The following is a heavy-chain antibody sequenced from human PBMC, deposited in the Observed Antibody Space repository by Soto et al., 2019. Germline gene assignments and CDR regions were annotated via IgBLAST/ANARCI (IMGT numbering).Heavy chain of an antibody. CDR1: GGTFSTYT. J-gene: IGHJ5*02. CDR2: IIPIFGTA. D-gene: IGHD3-22*01. Sequence: QVQLVQSGAEVKKPGSSVKVSCKASGGTFSTYTITWVRQAPRQGLEWMGGIIPIFGTANYPQKFQGRVTITADESTSTAYMEMSSLRSEDTAVYYCARSQDSSGYWNNCFDPWGQGTLVTVSS. V-gene: IGHV1-69*01. CDR3: ARSQDSSGYWNNCFDP.